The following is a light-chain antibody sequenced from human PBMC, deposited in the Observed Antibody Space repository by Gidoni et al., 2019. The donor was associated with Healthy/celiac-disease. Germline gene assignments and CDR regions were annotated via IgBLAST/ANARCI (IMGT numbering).Light chain of an antibody. Sequence: EIVLTQPPATLPLSPGERATLSCRASQSVSSYLAWYQQKPGQAPSLLIYDASNRATGIQARFSGSGSGTDFTLTISSLEPEDFAVYYCQQRSNWPTFGGGTKVEIK. CDR2: DAS. CDR1: QSVSSY. V-gene: IGKV3-11*01. CDR3: QQRSNWPT. J-gene: IGKJ4*01.